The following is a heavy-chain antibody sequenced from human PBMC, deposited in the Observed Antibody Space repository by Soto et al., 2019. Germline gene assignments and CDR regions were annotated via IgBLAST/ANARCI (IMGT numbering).Heavy chain of an antibody. CDR3: AREDFGRSCHTSVCPNWLDP. CDR2: ISPYNDRT. Sequence: ASGQVSCTASGYNFCSYTITWMRQAPGQGLEWLGWISPYNDRTKYAQRFQGRVAMTTDTSTDTAYLEMTRLRSDDTAVYYCAREDFGRSCHTSVCPNWLDPWGQGTPVTVSS. CDR1: GYNFCSYT. V-gene: IGHV1-18*04. J-gene: IGHJ5*02. D-gene: IGHD3-3*01.